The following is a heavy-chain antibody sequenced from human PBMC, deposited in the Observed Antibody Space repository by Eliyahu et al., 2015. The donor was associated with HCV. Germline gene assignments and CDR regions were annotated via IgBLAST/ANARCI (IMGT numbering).Heavy chain of an antibody. CDR3: ARDHFERAVRGVIYYYYYMDV. CDR1: GFPFSDYY. Sequence: QVQLVESGGGLVKPGGSLRLSCAASGFPFSDYYXSWXRQAPGKGLEWVSYISSSGSTIYYADSVKGRFTISRDNAKNSLYLQMNSLRAEDTAVYYCARDHFERAVRGVIYYYYYMDVWGKGTTVTVSS. D-gene: IGHD3-10*01. J-gene: IGHJ6*03. V-gene: IGHV3-11*01. CDR2: ISSSGSTI.